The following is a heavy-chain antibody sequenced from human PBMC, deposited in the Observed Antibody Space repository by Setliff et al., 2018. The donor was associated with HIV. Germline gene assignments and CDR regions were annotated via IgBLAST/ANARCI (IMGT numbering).Heavy chain of an antibody. CDR1: GGSISSSNYY. CDR3: ARVKYYYDSSGSSKWGVIAFDI. J-gene: IGHJ3*02. V-gene: IGHV4-39*07. D-gene: IGHD3-22*01. Sequence: SETLSLTCNVSGGSISSSNYYWGWIRQPPGKGLEWIGSFHYSGSPSYNPSLRSRVTISVDTSKNQFSLKLSSVTAADTAVYYCARVKYYYDSSGSSKWGVIAFDIWGQGTMVTVSS. CDR2: FHYSGSP.